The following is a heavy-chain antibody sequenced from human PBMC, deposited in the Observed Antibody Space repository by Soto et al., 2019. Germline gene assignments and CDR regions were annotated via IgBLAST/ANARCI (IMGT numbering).Heavy chain of an antibody. V-gene: IGHV1-18*03. D-gene: IGHD3-16*01. CDR2: ISAYNGNT. Sequence: QVQLVQSGAEVKKPGASVKVSCKASGYTFTSYGISWVRQAPGQGLEWMGWISAYNGNTNYAQKLQGRVTMTTDTCTTKAYLELRSFSSDDMAVYYWARGGSPIDSWGQGTLVTVSS. CDR3: ARGGSPIDS. CDR1: GYTFTSYG. J-gene: IGHJ4*02.